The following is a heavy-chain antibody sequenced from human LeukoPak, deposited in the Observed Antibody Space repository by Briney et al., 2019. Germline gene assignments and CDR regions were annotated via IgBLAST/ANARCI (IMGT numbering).Heavy chain of an antibody. CDR1: GFTFSNAW. Sequence: GGSLRLSCAASGFTFSNAWMTWVRQAPGKGLEWVGRIKSKTDGGTMEYAAPVKGRFTISRDDSKNTLYLQMNSLKTEDTAVYYCTTDSPTPKRGYFDYWGQGTLVTVSS. V-gene: IGHV3-15*01. CDR3: TTDSPTPKRGYFDY. CDR2: IKSKTDGGTM. J-gene: IGHJ4*02.